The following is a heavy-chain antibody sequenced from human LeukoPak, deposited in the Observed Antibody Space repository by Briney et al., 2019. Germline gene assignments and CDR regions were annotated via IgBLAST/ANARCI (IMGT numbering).Heavy chain of an antibody. J-gene: IGHJ4*02. Sequence: PSETLSLTCIVSGGSISSGGHYWGWIRQPPGKGLEWIGSIYYSGSTYYNPSLNSRVTIFIDMSKNQFSLKLSSVTAADTAVYYCARGRKRMGYYDSSGPGPATFDYWGQGTLVTVSS. D-gene: IGHD3-22*01. CDR1: GGSISSGGHY. CDR2: IYYSGST. V-gene: IGHV4-39*01. CDR3: ARGRKRMGYYDSSGPGPATFDY.